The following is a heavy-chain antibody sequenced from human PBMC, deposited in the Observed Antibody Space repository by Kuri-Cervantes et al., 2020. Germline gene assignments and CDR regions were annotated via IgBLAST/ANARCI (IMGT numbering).Heavy chain of an antibody. Sequence: GGSLRLSCAASGFTFSSYGMHWVRQAPGKGLEWVAVISYDGSNKYYADSVKGRFTISRDNSKNTLYLQMNSLRAEDTAVYYCAEGGKGLYLDYWGQGTLVTVSS. V-gene: IGHV3-30*18. CDR2: ISYDGSNK. D-gene: IGHD2-15*01. CDR3: AEGGKGLYLDY. CDR1: GFTFSSYG. J-gene: IGHJ4*02.